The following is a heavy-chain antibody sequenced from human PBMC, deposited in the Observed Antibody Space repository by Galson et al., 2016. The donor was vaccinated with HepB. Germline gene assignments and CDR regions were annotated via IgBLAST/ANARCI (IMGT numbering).Heavy chain of an antibody. CDR1: GFTFISSA. Sequence: SVKVSCKASGFTFISSAVQWVRQSRGQRLEWIGWIGVASGNTNYAQKFQERVTITRDMSTSTAYMELSSLRSEDTAVYYCAAELLTTVTASFDYWGQGTLVTVSS. CDR2: IGVASGNT. J-gene: IGHJ4*02. D-gene: IGHD4-17*01. CDR3: AAELLTTVTASFDY. V-gene: IGHV1-58*01.